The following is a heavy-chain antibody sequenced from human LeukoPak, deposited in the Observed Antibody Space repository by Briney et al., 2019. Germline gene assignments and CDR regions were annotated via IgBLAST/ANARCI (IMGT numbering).Heavy chain of an antibody. CDR1: GGSFSGYY. CDR3: AREFEGTASGAGY. J-gene: IGHJ4*02. CDR2: INHSGST. D-gene: IGHD1-26*01. V-gene: IGHV4-34*01. Sequence: SETLSLTCAVYGGSFSGYYWSWIRQPPGKGLEWIGEINHSGSTNYNPSLKSRVTISVDTSKNQFSLKLSSVTAEDTAVYYCAREFEGTASGAGYWGQGTLVTVSS.